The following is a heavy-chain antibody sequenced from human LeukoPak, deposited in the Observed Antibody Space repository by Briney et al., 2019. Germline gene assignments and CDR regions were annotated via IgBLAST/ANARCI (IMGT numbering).Heavy chain of an antibody. V-gene: IGHV1-24*01. CDR2: FDPEDGET. CDR1: GYTLTELS. D-gene: IGHD5-24*01. CDR3: ATDLMMEEMATIRNY. Sequence: GASVKVSCKVSGYTLTELSMHWVRQAPGKGLEWMGGFDPEDGETIYAQKFQGRVTMTEDTSTDTAYMELSSLRSEDTAVYYCATDLMMEEMATIRNYWGQGTLVTVSS. J-gene: IGHJ4*02.